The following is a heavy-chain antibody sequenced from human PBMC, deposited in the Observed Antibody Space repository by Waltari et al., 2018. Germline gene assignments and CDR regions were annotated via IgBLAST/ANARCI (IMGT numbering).Heavy chain of an antibody. Sequence: QLQLQESGPGLVKPSETLSLTCTFSAASLSTSYLWGWIRQPPGKWLEWIGRISYSGTPFYNPSLKSRLTISVDTSKNQFSLNLRSVTAADTAIYFCATHRGGHEDFQYWGQGTLVTVSS. CDR1: AASLSTSYL. J-gene: IGHJ1*01. CDR2: ISYSGTP. CDR3: ATHRGGHEDFQY. V-gene: IGHV4-39*01.